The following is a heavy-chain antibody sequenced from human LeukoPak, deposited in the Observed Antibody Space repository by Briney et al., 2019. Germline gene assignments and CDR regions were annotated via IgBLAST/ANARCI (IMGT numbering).Heavy chain of an antibody. CDR1: GFTFSDYY. CDR2: INHSGST. CDR3: ARGLELVRGFDY. D-gene: IGHD3-10*01. Sequence: GSLRLSCAASGFTFSDYYMSWIRQPPGKGLEWIGEINHSGSTNYNPSLKSRVTISVDTSKNQFSLKLSSVTAADTAVYYCARGLELVRGFDYWGQGTLVTVSS. J-gene: IGHJ4*02. V-gene: IGHV4-34*01.